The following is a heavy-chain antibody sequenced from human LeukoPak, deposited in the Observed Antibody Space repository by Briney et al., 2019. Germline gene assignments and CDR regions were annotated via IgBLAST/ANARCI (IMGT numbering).Heavy chain of an antibody. CDR2: INHSGST. CDR3: ARGGTDYDILTKYYFDY. CDR1: GGSFSGYY. Sequence: PSETLSLTCAVYGGSFSGYYWSWIRQPPGKGLEWIGEINHSGSTNYNVSLKSRVTISEDTSKNQFSLKLSSVTAADTAVYYCARGGTDYDILTKYYFDYWGQGTLVTVSS. J-gene: IGHJ4*02. V-gene: IGHV4-34*01. D-gene: IGHD3-9*01.